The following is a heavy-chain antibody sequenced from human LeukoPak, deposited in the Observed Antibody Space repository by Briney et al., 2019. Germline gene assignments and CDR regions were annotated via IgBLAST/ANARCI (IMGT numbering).Heavy chain of an antibody. CDR3: VKGPGVTTPYYFEY. CDR1: GFTFSSYA. Sequence: GGSLRLSCSASGFTFSSYATHWVRQAPGKGLEYVSGISSNGGSTYYADSVKGRFTISRDNSKNTLYLQMSGLRAEDTAVYYCVKGPGVTTPYYFEYWGQGTLVTVSS. V-gene: IGHV3-64D*09. CDR2: ISSNGGST. D-gene: IGHD4-17*01. J-gene: IGHJ4*02.